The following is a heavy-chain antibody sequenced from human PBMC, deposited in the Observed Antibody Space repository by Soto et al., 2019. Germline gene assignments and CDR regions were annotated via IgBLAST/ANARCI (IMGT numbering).Heavy chain of an antibody. V-gene: IGHV3-30-3*01. Sequence: QVQLVESGGGVVQPGRSLRLSCAASGFTFSSYAMHWVRQAPGKGLEWVAVISYDGSNKYYADSVKGRFTISRDNSKNTLYLQMNSLRAEDTAVYYCAEDSSGYYGYGRGEYFQHWGQGTLVTVSS. CDR3: AEDSSGYYGYGRGEYFQH. CDR1: GFTFSSYA. CDR2: ISYDGSNK. J-gene: IGHJ1*01. D-gene: IGHD3-22*01.